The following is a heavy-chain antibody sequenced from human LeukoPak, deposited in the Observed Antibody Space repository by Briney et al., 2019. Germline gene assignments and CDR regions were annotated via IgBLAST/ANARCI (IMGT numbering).Heavy chain of an antibody. CDR1: RGSINTFY. V-gene: IGHV4-4*07. Sequence: SETLSLTCTVSRGSINTFYWSWIRQPAGKGLEWIGRIFTSGSTNYNPSLKSRVTISVDTSKNQFSLKLSSVTAADTAMYYCARESGYYDRSGYSHWGQGTLVTVSS. J-gene: IGHJ4*02. D-gene: IGHD3-22*01. CDR2: IFTSGST. CDR3: ARESGYYDRSGYSH.